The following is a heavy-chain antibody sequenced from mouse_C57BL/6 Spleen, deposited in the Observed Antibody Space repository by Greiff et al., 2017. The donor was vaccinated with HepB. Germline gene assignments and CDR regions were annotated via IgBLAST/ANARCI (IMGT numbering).Heavy chain of an antibody. V-gene: IGHV1-81*01. CDR2: IYPRSGNT. D-gene: IGHD1-1*01. CDR1: GYTFTSYG. Sequence: VQLQQSGAELARPGASVQLSCKASGYTFTSYGISWVKQRTGQGLEWIGEIYPRSGNTNYNEKFTGKATLTADKSSSTAYMELRSMTSEDSAFYFCARSEYYCSSPYWYFDVWGTGTTVTVSS. J-gene: IGHJ1*03. CDR3: ARSEYYCSSPYWYFDV.